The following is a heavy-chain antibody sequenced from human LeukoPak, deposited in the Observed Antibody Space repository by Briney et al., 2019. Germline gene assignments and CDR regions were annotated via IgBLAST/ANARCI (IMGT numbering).Heavy chain of an antibody. CDR1: GFTFGSYA. CDR2: ISGIGVAT. J-gene: IGHJ4*02. Sequence: GGSLRLSCAASGFTFGSYAMTWVRQAPGKGLEWVSVISGIGVATYYADSVKGRFTISRDNSKNTLYLQMNSLRAEDTAIYYGAKRAVTTFSSGFNCWGQGTLVTASS. CDR3: AKRAVTTFSSGFNC. D-gene: IGHD4-17*01. V-gene: IGHV3-23*01.